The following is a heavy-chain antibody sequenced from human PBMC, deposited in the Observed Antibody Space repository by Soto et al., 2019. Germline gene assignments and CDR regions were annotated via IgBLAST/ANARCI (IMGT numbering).Heavy chain of an antibody. CDR1: GYTFTSYH. CDR2: ISAYNTNT. CDR3: ARDTPPTDY. V-gene: IGHV1-18*01. J-gene: IGHJ4*02. Sequence: QVQLVQSGAEVKKPGASVKVSCKTSGYTFTSYHISWVRQAPGQGLEWMGWISAYNTNTNYAQKFQGRVPMTTDALTRRAYLELRSLRSGDTAVYYCARDTPPTDYWGQGTLVTVSS.